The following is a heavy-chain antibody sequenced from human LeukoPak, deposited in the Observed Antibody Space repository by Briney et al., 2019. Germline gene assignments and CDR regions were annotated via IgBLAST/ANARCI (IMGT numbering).Heavy chain of an antibody. J-gene: IGHJ4*02. V-gene: IGHV3-66*01. CDR3: ARSTAWSRWNY. CDR2: INNGDTA. D-gene: IGHD1-1*01. Sequence: PGGSLRLSRAASGFTDNTNHMSWVRQAPGKGLEWVSIINNGDTAYYADSVKGRFTISRDNSKNTLYLQVNSLRVEDTAVYYCARSTAWSRWNYWGPGTLVTVSS. CDR1: GFTDNTNH.